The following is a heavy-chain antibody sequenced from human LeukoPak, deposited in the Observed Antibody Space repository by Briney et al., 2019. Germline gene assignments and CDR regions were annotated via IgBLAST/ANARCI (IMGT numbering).Heavy chain of an antibody. CDR3: ARQDDSSAYYPGCFDY. V-gene: IGHV4-39*01. D-gene: IGHD3-22*01. CDR2: IYYSGST. CDR1: GGSISSSTYH. J-gene: IGHJ4*02. Sequence: PSETLSLTCTVSGGSISSSTYHWGWIRQPPGKGLEWIGSIYYSGSTYYNPSLKSQVTISVDASKNQFSLKLRSVTAADTAVYYCARQDDSSAYYPGCFDYWGQGTLVTVSS.